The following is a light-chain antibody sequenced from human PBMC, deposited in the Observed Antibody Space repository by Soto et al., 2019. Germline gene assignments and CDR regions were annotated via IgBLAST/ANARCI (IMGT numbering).Light chain of an antibody. CDR3: QQYNNWPFA. J-gene: IGKJ3*01. CDR2: DAS. CDR1: QGIGST. Sequence: EIVMTQSPATLSVSPGERATLSCRASQGIGSTLAWYQQKPGQAPRLLIYDASTRATGIPVRFSGSGSGTEFTLTINSLQSEDFTVYYCQQYNNWPFAFGPGTKVDIK. V-gene: IGKV3-15*01.